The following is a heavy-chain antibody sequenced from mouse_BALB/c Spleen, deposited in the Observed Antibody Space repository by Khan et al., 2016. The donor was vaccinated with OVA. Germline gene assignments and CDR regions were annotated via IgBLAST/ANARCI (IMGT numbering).Heavy chain of an antibody. Sequence: EVKLEESGPGLVKPSQSLSLTCTVTGYSITSDYAWNWIRQFPGNKLEWMGYISYSGSTAYNPSLKSRISITRDTSKNQVFLQLNSVTTEGTATYYYASIILYYSVSNFEEYYFDYGGQGTTLTVSS. CDR1: GYSITSDYA. V-gene: IGHV3-2*02. CDR2: ISYSGST. D-gene: IGHD2-5*01. J-gene: IGHJ2*01. CDR3: ASIILYYSVSNFEEYYFDY.